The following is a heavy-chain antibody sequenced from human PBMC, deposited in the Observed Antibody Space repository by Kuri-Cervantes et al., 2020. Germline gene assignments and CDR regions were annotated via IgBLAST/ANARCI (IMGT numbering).Heavy chain of an antibody. CDR1: GGSVSSGSYY. CDR3: ARGWPQRPFDY. D-gene: IGHD2-15*01. CDR2: IYHSGST. Sequence: SETLSLTCTVSGGSVSSGSYYWSWIRQPPGKGLEWIGEIYHSGSTNYNPSLKSRVTISVDTSKNQFSLKLSSVTAADTAVYYCARGWPQRPFDYWGQGTLVTVSS. V-gene: IGHV4-61*01. J-gene: IGHJ4*02.